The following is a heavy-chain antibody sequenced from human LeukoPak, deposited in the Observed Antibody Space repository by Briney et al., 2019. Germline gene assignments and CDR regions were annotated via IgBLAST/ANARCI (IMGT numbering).Heavy chain of an antibody. CDR2: IRYDGSNK. CDR3: AKDRWYQLLDDASDI. CDR1: GFTFSSYG. J-gene: IGHJ3*02. D-gene: IGHD2-2*01. Sequence: GRSLRLSCAASGFTFSSYGMHGVRQAPGKGLEWEADIRYDGSNKYYADSVKGRFTISRDNSKNTLYLQMNSLRAEDTAVYYCAKDRWYQLLDDASDIWGQGTMVTVSS. V-gene: IGHV3-33*06.